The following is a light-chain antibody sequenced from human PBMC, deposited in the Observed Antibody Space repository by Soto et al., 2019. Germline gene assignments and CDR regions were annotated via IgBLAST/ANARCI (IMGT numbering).Light chain of an antibody. CDR1: QSVSSS. CDR3: QQRSNWPRT. J-gene: IGKJ1*01. V-gene: IGKV3-11*01. CDR2: AAS. Sequence: EIVLTQSPATLSLSPGERATLSCRASQSVSSSLAWYQQKAGQAPRLLIYAASHRATGIPARFSGSGSGTDFSLTISSLEAEDFAVYYCQQRSNWPRTFGQGTKVEIK.